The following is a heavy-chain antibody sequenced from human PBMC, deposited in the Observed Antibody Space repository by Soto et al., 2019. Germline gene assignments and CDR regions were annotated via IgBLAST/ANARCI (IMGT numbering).Heavy chain of an antibody. Sequence: GGSLRLSCAASGFTFSSYAMSWVRQAPGKGLEWVSRINSDGSSTSYADSVKGRFTISRDNAKNTLYLQMNSLRAEDTAVYYCARSKQWLVDPWGQGTLVTVSS. J-gene: IGHJ5*02. CDR2: INSDGSST. V-gene: IGHV3-74*01. D-gene: IGHD6-19*01. CDR3: ARSKQWLVDP. CDR1: GFTFSSYA.